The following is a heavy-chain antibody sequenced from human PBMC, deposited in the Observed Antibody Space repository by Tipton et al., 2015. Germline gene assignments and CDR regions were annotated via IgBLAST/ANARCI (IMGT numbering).Heavy chain of an antibody. Sequence: SLRLSCEVSEVILTGDWMSWVRQSPGKGLEWVGQISPDGSEKWYSDSMEGRFTISRDNAKNSVYLQMNGLRGEDTAVYYCARDQSPYCGGDCYEWGLDYWGQGTLVTVSS. CDR3: ARDQSPYCGGDCYEWGLDY. D-gene: IGHD2-21*02. CDR1: EVILTGDW. CDR2: ISPDGSEK. J-gene: IGHJ4*02. V-gene: IGHV3-7*01.